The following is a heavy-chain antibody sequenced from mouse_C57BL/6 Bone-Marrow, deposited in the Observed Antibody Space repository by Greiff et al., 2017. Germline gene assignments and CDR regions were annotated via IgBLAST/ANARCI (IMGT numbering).Heavy chain of an antibody. CDR3: LGYAMDY. D-gene: IGHD3-3*01. Sequence: QVQLQQPGAELVMPGASVKLSCKASGYTFTSYWMHWVKQRPGQGLEWIGEIDPSDSYTNYNQKFKGKSTLTVDKSSSTAYMQLSSLTSEDSAVYYCLGYAMDYWGQGTSVTVSS. V-gene: IGHV1-69*01. CDR1: GYTFTSYW. J-gene: IGHJ4*01. CDR2: IDPSDSYT.